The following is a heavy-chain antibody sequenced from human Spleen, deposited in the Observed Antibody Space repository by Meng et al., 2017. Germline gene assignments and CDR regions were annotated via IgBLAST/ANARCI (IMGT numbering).Heavy chain of an antibody. D-gene: IGHD4-11*01. J-gene: IGHJ4*02. V-gene: IGHV4-34*01. CDR2: INHSGST. CDR3: ARGPTTMAHDFDY. Sequence: QLHQAGPGLFKPSENVSLTCIVSAVSFSDLYWSRLRHPPGKGLEWSGKINHSGSTNYNPSHDSRATISVDTSQNNLSLKLSSVAAADSAVYYCARGPTTMAHDFDYWGQGTLVTVSS. CDR1: AVSFSDLY.